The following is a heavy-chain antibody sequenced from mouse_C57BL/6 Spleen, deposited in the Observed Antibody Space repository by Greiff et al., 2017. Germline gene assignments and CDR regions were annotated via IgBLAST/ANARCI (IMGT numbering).Heavy chain of an antibody. J-gene: IGHJ2*01. CDR1: GYTFTDYE. CDR2: IDPETGGT. CDR3: TTNWDHGFDY. V-gene: IGHV1-15*01. Sequence: QVQLQQSGAELVRPGASVTLSCKASGYTFTDYELHWVKQTPGHGLEWIGAIDPETGGTAYNQKFKGKAILTADKSSSTAYMELRSLTSEDSAVYYCTTNWDHGFDYWGRGTTLTVSS. D-gene: IGHD4-1*01.